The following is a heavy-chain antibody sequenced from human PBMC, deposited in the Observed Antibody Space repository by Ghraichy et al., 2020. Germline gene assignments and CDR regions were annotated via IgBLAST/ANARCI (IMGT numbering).Heavy chain of an antibody. D-gene: IGHD5-18*01. Sequence: GESLRLSCAASGFTFSSYWMSWVRQAPEKGLECVAYINQDGSEIYYMDSVKGRLTISRDNGKKSAYLQMNSLRAEDTAVYYCARKVGYIFDYWGQGILVTVSS. V-gene: IGHV3-7*01. J-gene: IGHJ4*02. CDR2: INQDGSEI. CDR1: GFTFSSYW. CDR3: ARKVGYIFDY.